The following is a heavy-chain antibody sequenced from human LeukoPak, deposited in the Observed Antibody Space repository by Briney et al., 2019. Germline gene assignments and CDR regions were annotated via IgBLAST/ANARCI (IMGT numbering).Heavy chain of an antibody. CDR2: IYHSGST. CDR3: ARKYYYEARYFDL. J-gene: IGHJ2*01. Sequence: SGTLSLTCAVSGVSISSSNWWSWVRQPPGKGLEWIGEIYHSGSTNYNPSLKSRVTISVDKSKNQFSLKLSSVTAADTAVYYCARKYYYEARYFDLWGRGTLVTVSS. CDR1: GVSISSSNW. V-gene: IGHV4-4*02. D-gene: IGHD3-22*01.